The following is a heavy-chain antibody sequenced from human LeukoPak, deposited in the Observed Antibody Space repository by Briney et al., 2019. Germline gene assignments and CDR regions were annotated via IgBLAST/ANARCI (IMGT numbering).Heavy chain of an antibody. D-gene: IGHD2-15*01. Sequence: PSETLSLTCAVYGGSFSGYYWSWIRQPPGKGLEWIGEINHSGSTNYNPSLKSRVTISVDTSKNQFSLKLSSVTAADTAVYYRVRGQGYCSGGSCYLVYWGQGTLVTVSS. CDR1: GGSFSGYY. CDR2: INHSGST. V-gene: IGHV4-34*01. CDR3: VRGQGYCSGGSCYLVY. J-gene: IGHJ4*02.